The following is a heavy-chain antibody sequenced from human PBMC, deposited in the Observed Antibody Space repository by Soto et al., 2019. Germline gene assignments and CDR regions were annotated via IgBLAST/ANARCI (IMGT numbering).Heavy chain of an antibody. D-gene: IGHD1-26*01. V-gene: IGHV1-8*01. Sequence: ASVKVSCKASGYSFTSLDINWVRQTAGQGLEWMGWMQPSTGRTGYAQKFQGRVTMTRDTSINTAYMELTTLTSDDTAFYYCARGVSAGVDYWGQGTLVTVSS. J-gene: IGHJ4*02. CDR1: GYSFTSLD. CDR3: ARGVSAGVDY. CDR2: MQPSTGRT.